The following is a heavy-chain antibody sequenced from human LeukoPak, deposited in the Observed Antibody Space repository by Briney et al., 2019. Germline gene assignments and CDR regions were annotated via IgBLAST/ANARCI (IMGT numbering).Heavy chain of an antibody. CDR3: ARDLYGGTSATFDY. J-gene: IGHJ4*02. V-gene: IGHV1-2*02. CDR1: GYTFTDYY. Sequence: ASVKVSCKTSGYTFTDYYIHWVRQAPGQGLEWMGWINPKSGDTNYAQKFQGRVTMTSDTSISTAYMELSRLRSDNTAVYYCARDLYGGTSATFDYWGQGTLVTVSS. D-gene: IGHD4-23*01. CDR2: INPKSGDT.